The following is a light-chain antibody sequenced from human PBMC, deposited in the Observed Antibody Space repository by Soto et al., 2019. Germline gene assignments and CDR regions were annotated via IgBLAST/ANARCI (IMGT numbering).Light chain of an antibody. V-gene: IGKV1-5*01. CDR1: QSISSW. CDR3: QQYNSYWGT. CDR2: DAS. Sequence: DIQMTQSPSTLSSSVGDRVTITCRASQSISSWLAWYQQKPRKAPKLLIYDASSLESGVPSRFSGSGSGTEFTLTISSLQPDDFATYYCQQYNSYWGTFGQGTKVDIK. J-gene: IGKJ1*01.